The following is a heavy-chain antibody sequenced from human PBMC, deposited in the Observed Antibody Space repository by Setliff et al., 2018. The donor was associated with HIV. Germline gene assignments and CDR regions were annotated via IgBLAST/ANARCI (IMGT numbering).Heavy chain of an antibody. D-gene: IGHD2-15*01. CDR2: IHDSGST. J-gene: IGHJ3*01. CDR3: TRWSGNDALYL. V-gene: IGHV4-31*03. Sequence: SETLSLTCTVHGGSIKYGDDYGTWIRQSPGKGLEWIGYIHDSGSTDYNPYLKSRSSISINKSKKQFFLRLNSVAAADTAVYYCTRWSGNDALYLWGQGTMVP. CDR1: GGSIKYGDDY.